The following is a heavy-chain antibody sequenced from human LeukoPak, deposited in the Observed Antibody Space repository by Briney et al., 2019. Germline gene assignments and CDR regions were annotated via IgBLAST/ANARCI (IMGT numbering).Heavy chain of an antibody. CDR3: ARDQGAVDP. V-gene: IGHV4-59*01. CDR2: IYYSGST. Sequence: PSETLSLTCTVSGGSNSSYYWSWIRQPPGKGLEWIGYIYYSGSTNYNPSLKSRVTISVDTSKNQFSLKLSSVTAADTAVYYCARDQGAVDPWGQGTLVTVSS. CDR1: GGSNSSYY. J-gene: IGHJ5*02.